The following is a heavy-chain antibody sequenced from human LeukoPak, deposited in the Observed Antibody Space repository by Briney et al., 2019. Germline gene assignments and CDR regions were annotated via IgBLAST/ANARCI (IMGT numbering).Heavy chain of an antibody. V-gene: IGHV4-39*07. CDR1: GGSISSSSYY. CDR2: IYYSGST. J-gene: IGHJ4*02. D-gene: IGHD3-22*01. CDR3: ARLLPVSPLHYYDSSGEDPVRD. Sequence: PSETLSLTCTVSGGSISSSSYYWGWIRQPPGKGLEWIGSIYYSGSTYYNPSLKSRVTISVDTSKNQFSLKLSSATAADTAVYYCARLLPVSPLHYYDSSGEDPVRDWGQGTLVTVSS.